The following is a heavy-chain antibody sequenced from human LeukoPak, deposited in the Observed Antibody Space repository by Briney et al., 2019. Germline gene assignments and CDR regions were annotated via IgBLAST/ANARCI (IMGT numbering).Heavy chain of an antibody. Sequence: SETLTLTCAVYGGSFSGYYWSWIRQPPGKGLEWIGEINHSGSTNYNPSLKSRVTISVDTSKNQFSLKLSSVTAADTAVYYCARATGLYYDYVWGSYRSPYYFVHCVQGTLVTVSS. CDR3: ARATGLYYDYVWGSYRSPYYFVH. D-gene: IGHD3-16*02. J-gene: IGHJ4*02. CDR2: INHSGST. V-gene: IGHV4-34*01. CDR1: GGSFSGYY.